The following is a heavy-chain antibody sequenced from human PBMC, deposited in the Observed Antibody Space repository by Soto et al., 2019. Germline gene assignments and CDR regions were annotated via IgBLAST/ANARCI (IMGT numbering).Heavy chain of an antibody. D-gene: IGHD5-12*01. V-gene: IGHV1-69*13. J-gene: IGHJ4*02. CDR3: ARARGYSGYDFLAYDY. CDR1: GGTFSSYA. Sequence: SVKVSCKASGGTFSSYAISWVRQAPGQGLEWMGGIIPIFGTANYAQKFQGRVTITADESTSTAYMELSSLRSEDAAVYYCARARGYSGYDFLAYDYWGQGTLVTVSS. CDR2: IIPIFGTA.